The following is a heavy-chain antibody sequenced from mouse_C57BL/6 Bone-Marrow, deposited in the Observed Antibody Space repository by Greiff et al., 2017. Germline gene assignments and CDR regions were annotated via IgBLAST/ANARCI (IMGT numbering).Heavy chain of an antibody. Sequence: QVQLQQPGAELVMPGASVKLSCKASGYTFTSYWMHWVKQRPGQGLEWIGEIDPSDSYTNYNQKFKGKSTLTVDKSSSTAYMQLSSLTSEDSEVYYCARLGFYYGSSHYAMDYWGQGTSVTVSS. CDR2: IDPSDSYT. D-gene: IGHD1-1*01. J-gene: IGHJ4*01. V-gene: IGHV1-69*01. CDR3: ARLGFYYGSSHYAMDY. CDR1: GYTFTSYW.